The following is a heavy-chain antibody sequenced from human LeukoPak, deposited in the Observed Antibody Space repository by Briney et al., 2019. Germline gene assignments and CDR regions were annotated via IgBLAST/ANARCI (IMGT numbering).Heavy chain of an antibody. CDR3: ARDHIAYCGGDCYSPDAFDI. V-gene: IGHV1-2*02. Sequence: ASVKVSCKASGYTFTDYYIHWVRQAPGQGLEWMGWINANSGGTNYAQDFQGRVTMTRDTSTSTAYMELRSLRSDDTAVYYCARDHIAYCGGDCYSPDAFDIWGQGTMVTVSS. D-gene: IGHD2-21*02. CDR1: GYTFTDYY. J-gene: IGHJ3*02. CDR2: INANSGGT.